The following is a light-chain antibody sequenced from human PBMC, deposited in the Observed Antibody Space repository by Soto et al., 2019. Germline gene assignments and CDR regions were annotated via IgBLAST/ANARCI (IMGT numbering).Light chain of an antibody. CDR3: GTWDSSXSAHV. CDR2: EIN. V-gene: IGLV1-51*02. CDR1: SYNIANNY. J-gene: IGLJ1*01. Sequence: QCVLTQPPSVSAAPGQKVTISCSGSSYNIANNYVSWYQQLPGTAPKLLIYEINKRPSGIPDRFSGSKSGTSATLGITGLQTGDEADYYCGTWDSSXSAHVFGTGTKVTV.